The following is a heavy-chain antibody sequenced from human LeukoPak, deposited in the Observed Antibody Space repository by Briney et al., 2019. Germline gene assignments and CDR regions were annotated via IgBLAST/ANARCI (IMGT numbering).Heavy chain of an antibody. V-gene: IGHV3-64D*09. CDR3: VKAAGCGTSCYIIDF. CDR2: ISSSGDST. J-gene: IGHJ4*02. D-gene: IGHD2-2*02. CDR1: GFTFSSYA. Sequence: PGGSLRLSCSASGFTFSSYAFHWVRQAPGKGLEHVSLISSSGDSTYYADSVKGIFTISRDNSKNTLYLQMSSLRAEDTAVYYCVKAAGCGTSCYIIDFWGQGTLVTVSS.